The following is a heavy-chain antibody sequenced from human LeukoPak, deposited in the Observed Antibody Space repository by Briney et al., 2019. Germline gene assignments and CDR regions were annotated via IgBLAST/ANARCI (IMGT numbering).Heavy chain of an antibody. J-gene: IGHJ6*02. CDR2: IYYSGST. Sequence: SETLSLTCSVSGGSISSCYGRWLRQPPGKGLEWIGYIYYSGSTNYNPSLKSRVTISVDTSKNQFSLKLSSVTAADTAVYYCARDDYYYGMDVWGQGTTVTVSS. V-gene: IGHV4-59*01. CDR3: ARDDYYYGMDV. CDR1: GGSISSCY.